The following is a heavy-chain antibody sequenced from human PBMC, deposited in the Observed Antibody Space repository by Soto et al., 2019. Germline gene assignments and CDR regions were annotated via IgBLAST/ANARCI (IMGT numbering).Heavy chain of an antibody. CDR1: GYTFTSYA. CDR2: INAGNGNT. D-gene: IGHD3-10*01. CDR3: ARFSDGYYGSGSPYYYGMDV. Sequence: ASVKVSCKASGYTFTSYAMHWVRQAPGQRLEWMGWINAGNGNTKYSQKFQGRVTITRDTSASTAYMELSSLRSDDTAVYYCARFSDGYYGSGSPYYYGMDVWGQGTTVTVSS. J-gene: IGHJ6*02. V-gene: IGHV1-3*01.